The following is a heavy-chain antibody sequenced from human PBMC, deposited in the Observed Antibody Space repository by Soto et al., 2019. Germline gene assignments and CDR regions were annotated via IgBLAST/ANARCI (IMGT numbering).Heavy chain of an antibody. J-gene: IGHJ4*02. V-gene: IGHV3-30*03. Sequence: GGSLRLSCAASGFTFSSYGMHWVRQAPGKGLEWVAVISYDGSNKYYADSVKGRFTISRDNSKNTLYLQMNSLRAEDTAVYYCARSRGYNHIDSWGQGTGVTVSS. CDR1: GFTFSSYG. CDR2: ISYDGSNK. CDR3: ARSRGYNHIDS. D-gene: IGHD3-10*01.